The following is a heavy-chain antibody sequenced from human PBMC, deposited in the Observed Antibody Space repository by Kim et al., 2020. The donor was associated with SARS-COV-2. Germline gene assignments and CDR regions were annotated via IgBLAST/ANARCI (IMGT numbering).Heavy chain of an antibody. CDR3: AKVPGITMIVATDY. J-gene: IGHJ4*02. V-gene: IGHV3-23*01. D-gene: IGHD3-22*01. Sequence: AASEKGRFTISRDNTKNTLYLQMNSLRAEDTAVYYCAKVPGITMIVATDYWGQGTLVTVSS.